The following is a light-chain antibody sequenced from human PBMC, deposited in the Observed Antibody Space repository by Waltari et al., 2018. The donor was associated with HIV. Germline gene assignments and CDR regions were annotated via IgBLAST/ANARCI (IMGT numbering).Light chain of an antibody. CDR3: QAWDNSTAV. V-gene: IGLV3-1*01. CDR2: QDS. J-gene: IGLJ2*01. Sequence: SYELTQPPSVSVSPGQTASITCSGDNLGDKYACWYQQRPGQSPVMVIYQDSERPSGIPERFSGSNSGNTATLTISGTQAMDEADYYCQAWDNSTAVFGGGTKLTVL. CDR1: NLGDKY.